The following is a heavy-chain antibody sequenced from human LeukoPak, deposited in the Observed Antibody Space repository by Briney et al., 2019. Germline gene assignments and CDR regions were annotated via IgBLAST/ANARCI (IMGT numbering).Heavy chain of an antibody. J-gene: IGHJ6*02. D-gene: IGHD5-12*01. Sequence: GASVKVSCKASGGTFSSYAISWVRQAPGHGLEWMGRIIPIFGIANYAQKFQGRVTITADKSTSTAYMELSSLRSEDTAVYCCARGYSGYDSYYAMDVWGQGTTVTVSS. V-gene: IGHV1-69*04. CDR3: ARGYSGYDSYYAMDV. CDR1: GGTFSSYA. CDR2: IIPIFGIA.